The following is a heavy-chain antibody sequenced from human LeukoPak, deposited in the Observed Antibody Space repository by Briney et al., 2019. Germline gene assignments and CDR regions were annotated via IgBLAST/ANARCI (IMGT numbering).Heavy chain of an antibody. CDR2: IYYSGST. J-gene: IGHJ6*04. Sequence: PSQTLSLTCTVSGGSISSGDYYWSWIRQPPGKGLEWIGYIYYSGSTYYNPSLKSRVTISVDTSKNQFSLKLSSVTAADTAVYYCARDLTLHYGMDVWGNGTTVTVSS. D-gene: IGHD3-9*01. CDR1: GGSISSGDYY. V-gene: IGHV4-30-4*01. CDR3: ARDLTLHYGMDV.